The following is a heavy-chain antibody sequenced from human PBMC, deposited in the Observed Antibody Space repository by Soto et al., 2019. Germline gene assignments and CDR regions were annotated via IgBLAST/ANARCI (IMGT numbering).Heavy chain of an antibody. D-gene: IGHD1-1*01. V-gene: IGHV1-69*13. Sequence: SVKVSCKTSGGTFSSYAISWVRQAPGQGLEWMGGIIPIFVTPNYAQKFQGRVTITADESTSTGYMEPSSLRSDDTAMYYFARSVRRSCDWYDLDYWGQGTLVTVSS. CDR1: GGTFSSYA. CDR2: IIPIFVTP. CDR3: ARSVRRSCDWYDLDY. J-gene: IGHJ4*02.